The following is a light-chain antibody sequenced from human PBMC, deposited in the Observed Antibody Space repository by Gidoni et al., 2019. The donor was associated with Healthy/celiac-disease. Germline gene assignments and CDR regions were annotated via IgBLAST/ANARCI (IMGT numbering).Light chain of an antibody. CDR2: AAS. CDR3: QQDYSYPLT. CDR1: QGISSY. Sequence: AIRMTQSPSSFSASTGDRVTITCRASQGISSYLAWYQQKPGKAPKLLIYAASTLQSGVPSRFSGSGSGTDFTLTISCLQSEDYATYYWQQDYSYPLTFGGGTKVEIK. J-gene: IGKJ4*01. V-gene: IGKV1-8*01.